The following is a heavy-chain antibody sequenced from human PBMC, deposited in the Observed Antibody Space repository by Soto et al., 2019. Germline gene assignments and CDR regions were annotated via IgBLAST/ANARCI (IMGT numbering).Heavy chain of an antibody. CDR1: GGTFSSYS. J-gene: IGHJ4*02. Sequence: QVQLVQSGAEVKKPGSSVKVSCKASGGTFSSYSINWVRQAPGQGLEWMGEIIPIFGTANYAQKFQGRVTITADESTSTAYMELSSLRSEDPAVYYCARDGGMHSVGIDYWGQGTLVTVSS. CDR2: IIPIFGTA. CDR3: ARDGGMHSVGIDY. V-gene: IGHV1-69*01. D-gene: IGHD1-26*01.